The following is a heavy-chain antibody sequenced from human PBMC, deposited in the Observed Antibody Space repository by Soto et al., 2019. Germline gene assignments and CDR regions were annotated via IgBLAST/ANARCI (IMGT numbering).Heavy chain of an antibody. J-gene: IGHJ4*02. V-gene: IGHV3-9*01. D-gene: IGHD3-16*01. CDR2: ISWDSYSK. CDR1: GFTFDDYA. Sequence: SGGSLRLSCAASGFTFDDYAMNWVRQAPGKGLEWVSGISWDSYSKGYADSVKGRFTISRDNSKNSLYLLMNSLRTEDTALYYCAKGSRLHLGEFPDWGQGTLVTVSS. CDR3: AKGSRLHLGEFPD.